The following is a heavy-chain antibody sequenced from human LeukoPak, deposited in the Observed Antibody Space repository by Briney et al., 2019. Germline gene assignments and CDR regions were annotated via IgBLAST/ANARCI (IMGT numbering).Heavy chain of an antibody. D-gene: IGHD4-17*01. V-gene: IGHV4-34*01. CDR2: INHSGYT. J-gene: IGHJ4*02. Sequence: PSETLSLTCAVSGVSFNDYYWSWVRQTPGKGLEWIGEINHSGYTNDSPSLKSRVALSIDTSRKQFSLNLRSVTVADTGIYYCTRMTTGHDYWGQGTLVTVSS. CDR3: TRMTTGHDY. CDR1: GVSFNDYY.